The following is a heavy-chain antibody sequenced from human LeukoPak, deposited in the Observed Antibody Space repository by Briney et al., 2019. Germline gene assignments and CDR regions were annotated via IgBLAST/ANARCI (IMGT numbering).Heavy chain of an antibody. CDR3: ARGPDYGDYVGAFDI. CDR1: GFTFSSYA. J-gene: IGHJ3*02. CDR2: ISGSGGST. Sequence: PGGSLRLSCAASGFTFSSYAMSWVRQAPGKGLEWVSAISGSGGSTYYADSVKGRFTISRDNSKNTLYLQMNSLRAEDTAVYYCARGPDYGDYVGAFDIWGQGTMVTVSS. D-gene: IGHD4-17*01. V-gene: IGHV3-23*01.